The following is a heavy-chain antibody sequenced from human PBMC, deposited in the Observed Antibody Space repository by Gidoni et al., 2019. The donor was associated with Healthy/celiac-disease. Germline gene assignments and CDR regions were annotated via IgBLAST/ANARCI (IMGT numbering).Heavy chain of an antibody. CDR1: GFPFSGSG. CDR2: ISYDGSNK. Sequence: QVQLVRSGGGVVQPGRSLRLPCAASGFPFSGSGMHWVRQAPGKGLEWVAVISYDGSNKYYADSVKGRFTISRDNSKNTLYLQMNSLRAEDTAVYYCAKELYCSSTSCYMGDGDDYYYGMDVWGQGTTVTVSS. V-gene: IGHV3-30*18. CDR3: AKELYCSSTSCYMGDGDDYYYGMDV. D-gene: IGHD2-2*02. J-gene: IGHJ6*02.